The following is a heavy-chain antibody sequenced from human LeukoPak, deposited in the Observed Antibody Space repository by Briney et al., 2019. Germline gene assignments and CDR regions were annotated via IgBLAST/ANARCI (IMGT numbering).Heavy chain of an antibody. J-gene: IGHJ4*02. CDR1: GGSISSNNW. V-gene: IGHV4-4*02. CDR2: IYHSGST. D-gene: IGHD3-22*01. CDR3: ATYYDSSGYKLGY. Sequence: PSETLSLTCAVSGGSISSNNWWSWVRQPPGKGLEWIGEIYHSGSTNYNPSLKSRVTISVDKSKNQFSLKLSSVTAADTAVYYCATYYDSSGYKLGYWGQGTLVTVSS.